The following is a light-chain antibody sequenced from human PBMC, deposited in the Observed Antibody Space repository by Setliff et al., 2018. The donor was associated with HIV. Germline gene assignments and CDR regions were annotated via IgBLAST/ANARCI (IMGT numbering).Light chain of an antibody. CDR2: DVT. CDR1: SSDVGGYNF. Sequence: ALTQPRSVSGSPGQSVTISCTGTSSDVGGYNFVSWYQQRPGKAPKLMIYDVTKRPSGVPDRFSGSKSGNTASLTISGLQAEDEADYYCCSYAGSHTVVFGTGTKGTVL. J-gene: IGLJ1*01. CDR3: CSYAGSHTVV. V-gene: IGLV2-11*01.